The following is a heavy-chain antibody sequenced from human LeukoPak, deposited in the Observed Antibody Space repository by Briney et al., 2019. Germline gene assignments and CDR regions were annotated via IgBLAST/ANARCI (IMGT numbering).Heavy chain of an antibody. V-gene: IGHV1-69*13. CDR2: IIPIFGTA. CDR3: ARGGLDIGGHYYYYGIDV. J-gene: IGHJ6*02. Sequence: ASVKVSCKASGGTFSSYTISWVRQAPGQGLEWMGGIIPIFGTANYAQKFQGRVTITADESTSTAYMELNSLRPEDTAVYYCARGGLDIGGHYYYYGIDVWGQGTTVTVSS. D-gene: IGHD5-12*01. CDR1: GGTFSSYT.